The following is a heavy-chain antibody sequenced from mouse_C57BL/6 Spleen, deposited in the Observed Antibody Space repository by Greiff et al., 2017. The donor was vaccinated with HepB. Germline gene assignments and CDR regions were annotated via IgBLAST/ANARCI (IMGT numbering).Heavy chain of an antibody. D-gene: IGHD4-1*01. CDR1: GYTFTSYW. CDR3: ARLGRSFAY. Sequence: QVQLKQPGAELVKPGASVKLSCKASGYTFTSYWMQWVKQRPGQGLEWIGEIDPSDSYTNYNQKFKGKATLTVDTSSSTAYMQLSSLTSEDSAVYYCARLGRSFAYWGQGTLVTVSA. J-gene: IGHJ3*01. CDR2: IDPSDSYT. V-gene: IGHV1-50*01.